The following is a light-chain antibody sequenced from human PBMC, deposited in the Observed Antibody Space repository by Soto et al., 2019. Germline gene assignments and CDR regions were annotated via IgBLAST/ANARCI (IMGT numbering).Light chain of an antibody. Sequence: QSVLTQPASVSGSPGQSITISCTGTSSDVGGYNYVSWYQQHPGKAPKLMIYDVSNRPSGVSNPFSGSKSGNTASLTISGLQAEGEADYYCSSYTSSSTLYVFGTGTKLTVL. J-gene: IGLJ1*01. CDR2: DVS. V-gene: IGLV2-14*01. CDR1: SSDVGGYNY. CDR3: SSYTSSSTLYV.